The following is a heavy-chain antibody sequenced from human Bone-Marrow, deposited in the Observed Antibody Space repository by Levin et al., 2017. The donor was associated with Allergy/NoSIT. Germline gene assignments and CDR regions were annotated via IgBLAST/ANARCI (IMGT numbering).Heavy chain of an antibody. J-gene: IGHJ6*02. CDR2: INHSGST. CDR1: GGSLSGYY. D-gene: IGHD6-19*01. CDR3: ARGIAVAGYPRSYYDGMDV. Sequence: SETLSLTCAVYGGSLSGYYWTWIRQPPGKGLEWIGEINHSGSTNYNPSLKSRVTISLDTSKSQFSLKLSSVTAADTAVYYCARGIAVAGYPRSYYDGMDVWGQGTTVTVSS. V-gene: IGHV4-34*01.